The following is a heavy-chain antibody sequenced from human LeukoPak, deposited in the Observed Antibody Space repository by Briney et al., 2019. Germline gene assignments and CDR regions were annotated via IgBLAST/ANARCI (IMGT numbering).Heavy chain of an antibody. CDR2: INPNSGGT. CDR1: GYTFTSYY. J-gene: IGHJ4*02. CDR3: ARELDYYDSSGYSY. D-gene: IGHD3-22*01. Sequence: ASVKVSCKASGYTFTSYYMHWVRQAPGQGLEWMGWINPNSGGTNYAQKFQGRVTMTRDTSISTAYMELSRLRSDDTAVYYCARELDYYDSSGYSYWGQGTLVTVSS. V-gene: IGHV1-2*02.